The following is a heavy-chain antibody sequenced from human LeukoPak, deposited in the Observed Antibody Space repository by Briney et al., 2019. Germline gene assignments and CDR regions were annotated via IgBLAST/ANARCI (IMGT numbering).Heavy chain of an antibody. V-gene: IGHV3-11*06. J-gene: IGHJ1*01. Sequence: GGSLRLSCAASGFTFSDYYMSWIRQAPGKGLEWVSYISGSSSYINYADSVKGRFTISRDNAKNTLYLQMNSLRAEDMAVYYCARAASCGGDCSSSYLQHWGQGTLVTVSS. CDR2: ISGSSSYI. D-gene: IGHD2-21*02. CDR1: GFTFSDYY. CDR3: ARAASCGGDCSSSYLQH.